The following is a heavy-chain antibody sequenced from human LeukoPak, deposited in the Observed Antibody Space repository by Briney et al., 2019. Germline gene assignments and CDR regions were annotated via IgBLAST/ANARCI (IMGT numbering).Heavy chain of an antibody. J-gene: IGHJ4*02. V-gene: IGHV1-69*04. CDR1: GGTFSSCA. CDR2: IIPILGIA. CDR3: ASGSGSYQETADY. D-gene: IGHD1-26*01. Sequence: ASVKVSCKASGGTFSSCAISWVRQAPGQGLEWMGRIIPILGIANYAQKFQGRVTITADKSTSTAYMELSSLRSEDTAVYYCASGSGSYQETADYWGQGTRVAVSS.